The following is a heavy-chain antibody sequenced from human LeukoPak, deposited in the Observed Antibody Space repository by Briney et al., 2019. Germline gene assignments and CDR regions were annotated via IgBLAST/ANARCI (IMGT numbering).Heavy chain of an antibody. CDR1: GYTFTSYY. Sequence: ASVEVSCKASGYTFTSYYMHWVRQAPGQGLEWMGIINPSGGSTSYAQKFQGRVTMTRDTSTSTVYMELSSLRSEDTAVYYCARESREGSGSDNTQDYGMDVWGQGTTVTVSS. CDR3: ARESREGSGSDNTQDYGMDV. V-gene: IGHV1-46*01. CDR2: INPSGGST. J-gene: IGHJ6*02. D-gene: IGHD6-19*01.